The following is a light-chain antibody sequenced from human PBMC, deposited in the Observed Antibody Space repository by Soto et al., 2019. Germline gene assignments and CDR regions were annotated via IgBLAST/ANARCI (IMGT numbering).Light chain of an antibody. CDR1: QGISNY. V-gene: IGKV1-5*01. CDR3: QQYNSYSPLT. CDR2: DAS. J-gene: IGKJ4*01. Sequence: DIQMTQSPSSLSASVGDRVTITCRSSQGISNYLAWYQQKPGKAPKLLIYDASSLESGVPSRFSGSGSGTEFTLTIISLQPDDFATYYCQQYNSYSPLTFGGGTKVDIK.